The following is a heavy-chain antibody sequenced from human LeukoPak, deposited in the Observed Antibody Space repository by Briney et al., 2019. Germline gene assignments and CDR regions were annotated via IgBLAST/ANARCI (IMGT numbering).Heavy chain of an antibody. J-gene: IGHJ3*02. CDR3: ARRRVLGANNDAFDI. CDR2: IYYSGST. Sequence: SETLSLTCTVSGGSISTSSYYWGWIHQPPGKGLEWIGTIYYSGSTYYNPSLKSRVTMSIDTSKNQFSLKLSSVTAADTAVYYCARRRVLGANNDAFDIWGQGTMVTVSS. D-gene: IGHD1-26*01. CDR1: GGSISTSSYY. V-gene: IGHV4-39*01.